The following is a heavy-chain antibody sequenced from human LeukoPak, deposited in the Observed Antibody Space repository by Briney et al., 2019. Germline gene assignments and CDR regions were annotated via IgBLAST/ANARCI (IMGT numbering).Heavy chain of an antibody. J-gene: IGHJ4*02. V-gene: IGHV5-51*01. CDR3: ARQAYCDGDCSANFDY. D-gene: IGHD2-21*02. Sequence: GESLKISCKGSGYRFTSHWIGWVRQMPGKGLEWMGIISPGDSDARYSPSFQGQVTISADKSINTAYLQWSSLKASDTAMYYCARQAYCDGDCSANFDYWGQGTLVTVSS. CDR1: GYRFTSHW. CDR2: ISPGDSDA.